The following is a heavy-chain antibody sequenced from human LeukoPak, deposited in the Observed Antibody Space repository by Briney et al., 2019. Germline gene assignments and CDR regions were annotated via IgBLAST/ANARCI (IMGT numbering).Heavy chain of an antibody. J-gene: IGHJ6*02. D-gene: IGHD3-3*01. Sequence: GASVKVSCKASGGTFSSYAISWVRQAPGQGLEWMGRIIPILGIANYAQKFQGRVTMTRDTSRGTAYMELNSLRSEDTAVYYCARGAISGVTSRGYGMDVWGQGTTVIVSS. CDR1: GGTFSSYA. CDR2: IIPILGIA. V-gene: IGHV1-69*04. CDR3: ARGAISGVTSRGYGMDV.